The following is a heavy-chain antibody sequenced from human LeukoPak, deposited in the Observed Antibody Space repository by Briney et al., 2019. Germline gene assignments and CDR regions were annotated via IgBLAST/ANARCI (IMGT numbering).Heavy chain of an antibody. CDR2: ISAYSGNT. Sequence: ASVKVSCKASGYTFTSYGISWARQAPGQGLEWMGWISAYSGNTNYAQKLQGRVTMTTDTSTSTAYMELRSLRSDDTAVYYCARVSSIVVVVAASDYWGQGTLVTVSS. J-gene: IGHJ4*02. CDR1: GYTFTSYG. D-gene: IGHD2-15*01. V-gene: IGHV1-18*01. CDR3: ARVSSIVVVVAASDY.